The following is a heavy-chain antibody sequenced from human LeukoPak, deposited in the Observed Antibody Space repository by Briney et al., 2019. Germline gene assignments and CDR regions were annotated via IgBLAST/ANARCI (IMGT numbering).Heavy chain of an antibody. D-gene: IGHD6-19*01. CDR1: GYTFTSYA. Sequence: ASVKVSCKASGYTFTSYAMHWVRQAPGQRLEWMGWINACNGNTKYSQKFQGRVTITRDTSASTAYMELSSLRSEDTAVYYCARDKGPGCFDYWGQGTLVTVSS. V-gene: IGHV1-3*01. CDR3: ARDKGPGCFDY. CDR2: INACNGNT. J-gene: IGHJ4*02.